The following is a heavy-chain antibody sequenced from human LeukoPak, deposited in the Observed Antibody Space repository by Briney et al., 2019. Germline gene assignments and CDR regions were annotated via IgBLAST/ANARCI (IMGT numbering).Heavy chain of an antibody. CDR3: ARDTYYHYYDSSGYYIDY. D-gene: IGHD3-22*01. J-gene: IGHJ4*02. CDR1: GFTFSSYG. CDR2: IWYDGSNK. Sequence: GGSLRLSCAASGFTFSSYGMHWVRQAPGKGLEWVAVIWYDGSNKYYADSVKGRFTISRDKSKNTLYLQMNSLRAEDTAVYYCARDTYYHYYDSSGYYIDYWGQGTLVTVSS. V-gene: IGHV3-33*01.